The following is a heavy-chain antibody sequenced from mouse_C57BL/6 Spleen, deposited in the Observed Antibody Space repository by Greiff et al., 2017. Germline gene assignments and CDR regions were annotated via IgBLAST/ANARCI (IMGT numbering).Heavy chain of an antibody. V-gene: IGHV1-72*01. J-gene: IGHJ2*01. D-gene: IGHD1-1*01. Sequence: QVQLQQPGAELVKPGASVKLSCKASGYTFISYWMHWVKQRPGRGLEWIGRIDPNSGGTKYNEKFKSKATLTVDKPSSTAYMQLSSLTSEDSAVFYCARSSGSTWGGYFDYWGQGTTLTVSS. CDR3: ARSSGSTWGGYFDY. CDR1: GYTFISYW. CDR2: IDPNSGGT.